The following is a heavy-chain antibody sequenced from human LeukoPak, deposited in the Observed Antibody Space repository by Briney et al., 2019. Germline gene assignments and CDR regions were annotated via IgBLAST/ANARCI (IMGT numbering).Heavy chain of an antibody. V-gene: IGHV1-18*01. CDR1: GYTFNNYG. Sequence: ASVKVSCKASGYTFNNYGISWVRQAPGQGLEWMGWISGYNGNTNYAQKLQDRVTMTTDTSTSTVYMELRRLRSDDTAVYYCTRGLVATSREGFDYWGQGTLVTVSS. CDR2: ISGYNGNT. D-gene: IGHD5-12*01. J-gene: IGHJ4*02. CDR3: TRGLVATSREGFDY.